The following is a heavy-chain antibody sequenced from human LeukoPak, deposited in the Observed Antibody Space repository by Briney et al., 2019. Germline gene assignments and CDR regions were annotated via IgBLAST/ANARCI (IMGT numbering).Heavy chain of an antibody. V-gene: IGHV3-23*01. CDR1: GLTFSSSA. D-gene: IGHD3-10*02. CDR3: SISYVPGKDAYFDL. Sequence: GGSLRLSCAASGLTFSSSAMSWVSQDPGKGLEWVSAISGSGRSPYYADYVRGRFTISRDNSKNTLYLQMNSLRAEDTAMYYCSISYVPGKDAYFDLRGQGTLVTVSS. J-gene: IGHJ5*02. CDR2: ISGSGRSP.